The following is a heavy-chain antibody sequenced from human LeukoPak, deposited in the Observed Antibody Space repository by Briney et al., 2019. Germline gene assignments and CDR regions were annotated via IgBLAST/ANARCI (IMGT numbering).Heavy chain of an antibody. Sequence: GGSLRLSCAVSGFTVRTDYMSWVRQAPGKGLEWVSVIYSGDSTYYADSVKGRFTISRDNSKNTLYLQMNSLRAEDTAVYYCARWSGSYSDYWGQGTLVTVSS. D-gene: IGHD1-26*01. CDR1: GFTVRTDY. J-gene: IGHJ4*02. CDR3: ARWSGSYSDY. CDR2: IYSGDST. V-gene: IGHV3-66*01.